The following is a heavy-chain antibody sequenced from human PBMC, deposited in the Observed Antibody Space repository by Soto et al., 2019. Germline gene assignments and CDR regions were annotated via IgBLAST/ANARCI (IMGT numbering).Heavy chain of an antibody. J-gene: IGHJ5*02. D-gene: IGHD1-26*01. CDR1: VFTFDYYW. CDR3: ARVATGSYNWFDP. Sequence: GGSLRLSCAASVFTFDYYWMHWARQAPGKGLVWVSRINTDGSRTNYADSVKGRFTISRDNTKSTLYLQMNSLRAEDTAVYYCARVATGSYNWFDPWGQGTQVTAPQ. CDR2: INTDGSRT. V-gene: IGHV3-74*01.